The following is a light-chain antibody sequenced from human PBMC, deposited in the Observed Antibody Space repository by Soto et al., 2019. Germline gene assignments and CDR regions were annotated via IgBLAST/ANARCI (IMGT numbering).Light chain of an antibody. CDR2: GTS. Sequence: ELVLPQSPATLSLSPGQCDTLSGRASQSVSPYLAWYQQNPGQAPRLLIYGTSNRATGIPDRFSGSGSGTDFTLTITRLEPEDSAVYFCQQYTGPPTTFGQGTRLEIK. CDR1: QSVSPY. CDR3: QQYTGPPTT. V-gene: IGKV3-20*01. J-gene: IGKJ5*01.